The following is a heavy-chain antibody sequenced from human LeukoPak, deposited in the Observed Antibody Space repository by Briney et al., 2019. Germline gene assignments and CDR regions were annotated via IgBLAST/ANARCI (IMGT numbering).Heavy chain of an antibody. Sequence: ASETLSLTCTVSGDTISSFYWSWIRQPAGKGLEWIGRIYTSGSTNYNPSLKSRVTMSVDTSKNQFSLKLSSVTAADTAVYYCAKSNGAAAEIFDYWGEGTLVTVSS. CDR3: AKSNGAAAEIFDY. CDR1: GDTISSFY. D-gene: IGHD6-13*01. V-gene: IGHV4-4*07. CDR2: IYTSGST. J-gene: IGHJ4*02.